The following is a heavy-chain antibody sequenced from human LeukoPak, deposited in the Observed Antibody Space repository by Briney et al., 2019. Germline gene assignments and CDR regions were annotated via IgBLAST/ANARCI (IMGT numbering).Heavy chain of an antibody. CDR3: ARERDHILQEREGQGPIVVVPAAKSNWFDP. V-gene: IGHV4-4*02. D-gene: IGHD2-2*01. Sequence: PSGTLSLTCAVSGGSISSSNWWTWVRQPPGRGLEWIGCISHSGITYYNPALKSRVTISINRAKNQFSLEVGSATAADTAVYSCARERDHILQEREGQGPIVVVPAAKSNWFDPWGQGTLVTVSS. J-gene: IGHJ5*02. CDR1: GGSISSSNW. CDR2: ISHSGIT.